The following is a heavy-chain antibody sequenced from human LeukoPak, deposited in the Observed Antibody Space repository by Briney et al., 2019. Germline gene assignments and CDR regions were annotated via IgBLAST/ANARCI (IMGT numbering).Heavy chain of an antibody. CDR2: ISGSGSTI. D-gene: IGHD2-2*01. V-gene: IGHV3-11*01. CDR3: ARDYLYCSSITCPAPDNWFDP. J-gene: IGHJ5*02. Sequence: KTGGSLRLSCAASEFTFSDYYMSWIRQARGKGLEWVSYISGSGSTIYYADSVKGRFTISRDNAKNPLYLQMNTLRAEDTAVYYCARDYLYCSSITCPAPDNWFDPWGQGTLVTVSS. CDR1: EFTFSDYY.